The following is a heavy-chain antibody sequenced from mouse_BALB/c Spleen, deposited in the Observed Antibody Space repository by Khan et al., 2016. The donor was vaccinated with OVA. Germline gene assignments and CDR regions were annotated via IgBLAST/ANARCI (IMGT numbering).Heavy chain of an antibody. J-gene: IGHJ1*01. V-gene: IGHV9-3-1*01. CDR3: ASGGYWYFDV. CDR2: INTYTGEP. Sequence: LKQSGPEVKKPGETVKISCKASGYSFTNYGMNWVRQAPGKGLKWMGWINTYTGEPTYADDFKGRFAFSLETSASTAYLQINNLKNEDTATYFCASGGYWYFDVWGAGTTVTVSS. CDR1: GYSFTNYG. D-gene: IGHD1-1*02.